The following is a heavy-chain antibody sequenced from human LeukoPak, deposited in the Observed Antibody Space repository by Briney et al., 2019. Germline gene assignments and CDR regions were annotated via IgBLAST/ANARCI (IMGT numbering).Heavy chain of an antibody. Sequence: ASVKVSCKASGGTFSSYYMHWVRQAPGQGLEWMGIINPSGGSTSYAQKFQGRVTMTRDTSTSTVYMELSSLRSEDTAVYYCARTRYYGDYGFEMDVWGKGTTVTVSS. V-gene: IGHV1-46*03. CDR3: ARTRYYGDYGFEMDV. CDR2: INPSGGST. J-gene: IGHJ6*04. D-gene: IGHD4-17*01. CDR1: GGTFSSYY.